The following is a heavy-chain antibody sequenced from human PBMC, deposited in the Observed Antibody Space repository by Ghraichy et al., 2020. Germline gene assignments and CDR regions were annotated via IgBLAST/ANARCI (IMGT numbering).Heavy chain of an antibody. V-gene: IGHV1-69*13. J-gene: IGHJ6*02. CDR3: ASYCSGGSCYYYYGMDV. Sequence: SVKVSCKASGGTFSSYAISWVRQAPGQGLEWMGGIIPIFGTANYAQKFQGRVTITADESTSTAYMELSSLRSEDTAVYYCASYCSGGSCYYYYGMDVWGQGTTVTVSS. CDR2: IIPIFGTA. CDR1: GGTFSSYA. D-gene: IGHD2-15*01.